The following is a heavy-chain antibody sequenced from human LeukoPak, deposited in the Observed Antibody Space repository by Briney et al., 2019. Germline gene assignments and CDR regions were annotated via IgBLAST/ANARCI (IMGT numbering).Heavy chain of an antibody. V-gene: IGHV3-23*01. D-gene: IGHD5-12*01. CDR3: AKDSGYSGYDSWFDP. CDR2: ISGSGGST. Sequence: GGSLILSCTASGFTFSSYAMSWVRQAPGKGLEWVSGISGSGGSTYYADSVKGRFTISRDNSKNTLYLQMNSLRAEDTAVYYCAKDSGYSGYDSWFDPWGQGTLVTVSS. J-gene: IGHJ5*02. CDR1: GFTFSSYA.